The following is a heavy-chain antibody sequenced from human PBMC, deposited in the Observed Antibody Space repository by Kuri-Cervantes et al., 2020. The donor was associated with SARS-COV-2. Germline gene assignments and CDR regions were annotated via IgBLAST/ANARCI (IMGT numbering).Heavy chain of an antibody. CDR1: GGSISSSISSSSYY. D-gene: IGHD4-17*01. CDR2: IYYSGST. Sequence: GSLRLSCTVSGGSISSSISSSSYYWGWIRQPPGKGLEWIGSIYYSGSTYYNPSLKSRVTISVDTSKNQFSLKLSSVTAADTAVYYCARLPATVTPHYWGQGTLVTVSS. V-gene: IGHV4-39*01. CDR3: ARLPATVTPHY. J-gene: IGHJ4*02.